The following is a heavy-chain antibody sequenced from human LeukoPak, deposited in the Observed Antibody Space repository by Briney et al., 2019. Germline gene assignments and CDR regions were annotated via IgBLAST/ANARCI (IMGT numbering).Heavy chain of an antibody. V-gene: IGHV1-2*02. CDR2: INPNSGCT. CDR3: ARDYYGSGSYYNLLGGDY. CDR1: GYTFTGYY. Sequence: ASVNVSCKASGYTFTGYYMHWVRQAPGQGREWMGLINPNSGCTNYAQKFQGRVTMTRDTSISTAYMELSRLRSDDTAVYYCARDYYGSGSYYNLLGGDYWGQGTLVTVSS. J-gene: IGHJ4*02. D-gene: IGHD3-10*01.